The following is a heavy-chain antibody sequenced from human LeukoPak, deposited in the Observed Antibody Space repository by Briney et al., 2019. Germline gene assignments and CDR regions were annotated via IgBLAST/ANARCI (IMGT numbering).Heavy chain of an antibody. CDR2: ISYDESNK. CDR3: ARKNGLDY. J-gene: IGHJ4*02. Sequence: PGRSLRLSCAASGFTFSHYAIHWVRQAPGKGLEWVAVISYDESNKYYADSVKGRFTISRDNAKNSLYLQMNSLRAEDTAVYYCARKNGLDYWGQGTLVTVSS. CDR1: GFTFSHYA. V-gene: IGHV3-30*04.